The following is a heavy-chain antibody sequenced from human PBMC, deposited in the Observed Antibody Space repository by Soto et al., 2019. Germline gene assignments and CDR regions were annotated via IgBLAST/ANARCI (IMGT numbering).Heavy chain of an antibody. CDR2: IYPGDSDT. V-gene: IGHV5-51*01. Sequence: GESLKISCTGSGYSFSTYWIAWVRQMPGKGLEWMGIIYPGDSDTRYSPSFQGQVTISADTSTKTAYLQWSSLKASDTAIYYCARLPQFLWFGELTSRAYYFNYSGPGPLVTVSS. CDR3: ARLPQFLWFGELTSRAYYFNY. J-gene: IGHJ4*02. D-gene: IGHD3-10*01. CDR1: GYSFSTYW.